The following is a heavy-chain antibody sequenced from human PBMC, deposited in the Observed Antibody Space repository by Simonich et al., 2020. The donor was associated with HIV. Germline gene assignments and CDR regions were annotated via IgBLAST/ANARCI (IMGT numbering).Heavy chain of an antibody. CDR2: ISWNGDST. CDR1: GFTFDVYA. Sequence: EVQLVESGGVVVQSGGSLRLSCVTSGFTFDVYAMHGVRQAPGKGLDWVSLISWNGDSTYYADSVKGRFAISRDNSKNSLYLHMNSLRTEDTALYYCAKGFYNFWTFGDYFDYWGQGTLVIVSS. J-gene: IGHJ4*02. V-gene: IGHV3-43D*04. CDR3: AKGFYNFWTFGDYFDY. D-gene: IGHD3-3*01.